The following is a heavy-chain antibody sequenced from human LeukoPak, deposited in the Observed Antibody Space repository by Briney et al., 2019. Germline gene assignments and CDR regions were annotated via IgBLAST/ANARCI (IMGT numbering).Heavy chain of an antibody. D-gene: IGHD3-10*01. CDR2: ISSSSSYI. CDR3: ARSSSGLPVN. Sequence: PGGSLRLSCAASGFTFSSYSMNWVRQAPGKGLEWVSSISSSSSYIYYADSEKGRFTISRDNAKNSLYLQMNSLRAEDTAVYYCARSSSGLPVNWGQGTLVTVSS. J-gene: IGHJ4*02. CDR1: GFTFSSYS. V-gene: IGHV3-21*01.